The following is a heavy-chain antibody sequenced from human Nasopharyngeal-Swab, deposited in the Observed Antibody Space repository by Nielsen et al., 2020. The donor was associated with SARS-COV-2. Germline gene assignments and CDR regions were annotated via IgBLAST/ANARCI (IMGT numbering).Heavy chain of an antibody. Sequence: SETLSLTCTVSGGSISSGDYYWGWIRQPPGKGLEWIGSIYHSGSTYYNPSLKSRVTISVDTSKNQFSLKLSSVTAADTAVYYCARHGDYDFWSGYPRTVPFDYWGQGTLVTVSS. CDR3: ARHGDYDFWSGYPRTVPFDY. V-gene: IGHV4-39*01. CDR2: IYHSGST. CDR1: GGSISSGDYY. D-gene: IGHD3-3*01. J-gene: IGHJ4*02.